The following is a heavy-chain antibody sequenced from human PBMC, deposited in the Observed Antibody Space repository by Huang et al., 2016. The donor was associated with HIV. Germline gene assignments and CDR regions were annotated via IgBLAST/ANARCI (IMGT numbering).Heavy chain of an antibody. CDR3: AMGYGPFDF. J-gene: IGHJ4*02. Sequence: EVHLVESGGGLVQPGGSLGLSCAASGFTFSSYSMNWVRQTPGNGLEWGLNISSTGSAKYYADSGKYRFTISRDNANNSLYLQMNSLRAEDAGVYFCAMGYGPFDFWGQGTLVTVSS. D-gene: IGHD5-18*01. CDR1: GFTFSSYS. CDR2: ISSTGSAK. V-gene: IGHV3-48*01.